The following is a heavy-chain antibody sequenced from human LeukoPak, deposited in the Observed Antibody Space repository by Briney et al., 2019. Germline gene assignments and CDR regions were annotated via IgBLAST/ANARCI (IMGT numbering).Heavy chain of an antibody. V-gene: IGHV1-18*01. CDR1: GYSFTSYD. Sequence: ASVNVSCKASGYSFTSYDINWVRQAAGQGLERMGWISAYNGNTNYAQKLQGRVTMTTDTSMSTAYMELRSLRSDDTAVYYCARYYYDSSGYYGWWYFDYWGQGTLVTVSS. J-gene: IGHJ4*02. CDR3: ARYYYDSSGYYGWWYFDY. CDR2: ISAYNGNT. D-gene: IGHD3-22*01.